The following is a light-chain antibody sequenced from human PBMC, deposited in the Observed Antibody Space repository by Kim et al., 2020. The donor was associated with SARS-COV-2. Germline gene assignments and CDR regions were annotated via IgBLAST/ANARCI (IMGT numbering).Light chain of an antibody. CDR2: AAS. V-gene: IGKV1-9*01. CDR1: QGISSY. CDR3: QQLNSYPRA. J-gene: IGKJ4*01. Sequence: DIQLTQSPSFLSASVGDRVTITCRASQGISSYLAWYQQKPGKAPMLLIYAASTLQSGVPSRFSGSGSGTEFTLTISSLQPEDFATYYCQQLNSYPRAFGGGTKVDIK.